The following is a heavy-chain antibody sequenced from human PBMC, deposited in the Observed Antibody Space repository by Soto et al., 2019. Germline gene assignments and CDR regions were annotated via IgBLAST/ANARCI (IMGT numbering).Heavy chain of an antibody. J-gene: IGHJ4*03. CDR3: AKSRYNWNDGFFGY. CDR1: GLTFSSYG. V-gene: IGHV3-30*18. D-gene: IGHD1-1*01. CDR2: ISYDGINK. Sequence: STRISRAASGLTFSSYGMDWVRQAPGKGLEWVASISYDGINKYYAKSVKGRFTISRDNSKNTLYLQLNSLRAEATAVYSCAKSRYNWNDGFFGYWGEEIL.